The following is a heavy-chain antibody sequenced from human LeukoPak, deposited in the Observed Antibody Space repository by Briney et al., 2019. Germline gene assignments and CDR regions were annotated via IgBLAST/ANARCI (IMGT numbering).Heavy chain of an antibody. CDR3: ARSPKAGYDSSGYSWSVNWFDP. V-gene: IGHV3-7*01. Sequence: GGSLRLSCAASGFTFSSYWMSWVRQAPGKGLEWVANIKKDGSEKYYVDSVKGRFTISRDNAKNSLYLQMNSLRAEDTAEYYCARSPKAGYDSSGYSWSVNWFDPWGQGTLVTVSS. D-gene: IGHD3-22*01. CDR1: GFTFSSYW. J-gene: IGHJ5*02. CDR2: IKKDGSEK.